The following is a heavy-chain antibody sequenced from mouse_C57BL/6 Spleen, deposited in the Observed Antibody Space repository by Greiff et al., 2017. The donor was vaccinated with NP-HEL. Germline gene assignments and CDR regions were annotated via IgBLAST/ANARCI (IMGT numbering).Heavy chain of an antibody. CDR2: IDPEDGDT. J-gene: IGHJ1*03. CDR1: GFNIKDYY. D-gene: IGHD2-4*01. CDR3: ALTYYDNDGWYFDV. Sequence: EVQLQQPGAELVKPGASVKLSCTASGFNIKDYYMHWVKQRTEQGLEWIGRIDPEDGDTKYAPKFQGKATITVDTSSNTAYLQLSSLTSEDTSVDYCALTYYDNDGWYFDVWGTGTTVTVAS. V-gene: IGHV14-2*01.